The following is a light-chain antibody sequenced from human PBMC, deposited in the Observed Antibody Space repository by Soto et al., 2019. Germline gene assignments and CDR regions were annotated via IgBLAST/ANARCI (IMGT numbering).Light chain of an antibody. CDR1: EDVNGW. V-gene: IGKV1-5*01. J-gene: IGKJ3*01. CDR3: HHYNSYPFT. CDR2: DVS. Sequence: IQMTQSPSTLSASVGDRVTITCRASEDVNGWLAWYQQKPGTAPKLLIYDVSTLDSGVPSRFSGSGSGTDFTLTINSLQPDDFATFYGHHYNSYPFTFGPRTKVDIK.